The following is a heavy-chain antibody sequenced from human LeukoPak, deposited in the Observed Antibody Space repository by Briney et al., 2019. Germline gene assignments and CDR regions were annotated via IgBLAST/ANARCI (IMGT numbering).Heavy chain of an antibody. D-gene: IGHD1-26*01. V-gene: IGHV3-74*01. CDR1: GFTVSSNH. CDR3: ARDTTPFGYSYDS. CDR2: VTHDGSDT. J-gene: IGHJ4*02. Sequence: GGSLRLSCAASGFTVSSNHMSWVRQAPGKGLVWVSRVTHDGSDTSYADSVKGRFTISRDDAKNTLYLEMNSLRAEDTAVYYCARDTTPFGYSYDSWGQGTLVTVSS.